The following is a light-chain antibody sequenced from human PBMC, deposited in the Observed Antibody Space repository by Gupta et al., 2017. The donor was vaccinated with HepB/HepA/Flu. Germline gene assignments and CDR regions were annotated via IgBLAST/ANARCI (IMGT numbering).Light chain of an antibody. CDR3: MLPLKTPYT. Sequence: DSVMAQSLLSLPVTPGEPASISCRSSQRLLHSNGYNYLVWYLQKPGQSPQLLIYLGSNRAAGVPDKFSSSGSGTDYTLKISRVEAEDVGVFYCMLPLKTPYTFGQGTKLEIK. J-gene: IGKJ2*01. V-gene: IGKV2-28*01. CDR1: QRLLHSNGYNY. CDR2: LGS.